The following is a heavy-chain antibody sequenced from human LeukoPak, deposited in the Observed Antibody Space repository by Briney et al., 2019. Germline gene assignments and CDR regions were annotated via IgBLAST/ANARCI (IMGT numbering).Heavy chain of an antibody. J-gene: IGHJ3*02. Sequence: SETLSLTCAVYGGSFSGYYWSWIRQPPGKGLEWIGEINHSGSTNYNPSLKSRVTISVDTSKNQLSLKLSSVTAADTAVYYCARCDGHDAFDIWGQGTIVTVSS. CDR1: GGSFSGYY. D-gene: IGHD5-24*01. CDR3: ARCDGHDAFDI. CDR2: INHSGST. V-gene: IGHV4-34*01.